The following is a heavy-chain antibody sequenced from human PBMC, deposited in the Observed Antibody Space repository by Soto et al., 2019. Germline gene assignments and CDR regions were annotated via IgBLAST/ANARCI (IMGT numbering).Heavy chain of an antibody. CDR3: ARVSIRRRSWYSLYP. Sequence: SQTLSLTCTGSAGSISRYYWRWIRQPPGKGLEWIGYIYYSGSTNYNPSLKSRVTISVDTSKNQFSLKLSSVTAADTAVYYCARVSIRRRSWYSLYPWAKGNRVSV. V-gene: IGHV4-59*01. J-gene: IGHJ5*02. D-gene: IGHD6-13*01. CDR1: AGSISRYY. CDR2: IYYSGST.